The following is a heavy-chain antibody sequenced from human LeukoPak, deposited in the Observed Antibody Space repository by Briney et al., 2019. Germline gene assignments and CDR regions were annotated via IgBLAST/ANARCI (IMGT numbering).Heavy chain of an antibody. Sequence: ASVKVSCKASGYTFTSNVITWVRQAPGQGLEWMGWISAYNGNTNYAQKLQGRVTMSTDTSTSTGYMELRSLRSDDTAVYYCARGLQETLAWLKALSAFDIWGQGTMVTVSS. CDR3: ARGLQETLAWLKALSAFDI. D-gene: IGHD5-24*01. J-gene: IGHJ3*02. CDR1: GYTFTSNV. V-gene: IGHV1-18*01. CDR2: ISAYNGNT.